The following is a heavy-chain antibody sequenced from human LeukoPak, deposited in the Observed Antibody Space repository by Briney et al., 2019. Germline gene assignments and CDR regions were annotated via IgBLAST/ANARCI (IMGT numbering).Heavy chain of an antibody. J-gene: IGHJ5*02. V-gene: IGHV3-7*01. CDR2: IKQDGSEK. CDR1: GFTFSSYW. CDR3: ARDPATAGPGGNWFDP. Sequence: GGSLRLSCAASGFTFSSYWMSWVRQAPGKGLEWVANIKQDGSEKYYVDSVKGRFTISRDNAKNSLYLQMSSLRAEDTAVYYCARDPATAGPGGNWFDPWGQGTLVTVSS. D-gene: IGHD6-13*01.